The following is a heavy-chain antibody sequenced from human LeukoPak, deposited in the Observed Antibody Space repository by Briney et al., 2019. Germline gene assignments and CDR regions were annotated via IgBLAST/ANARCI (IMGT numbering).Heavy chain of an antibody. CDR2: IYTSGST. Sequence: SQTLSLTCTVSGGSISSGSYYWSWIRQPAGKGLEWIGRIYTSGSTNYNPSLKSRVTISVDTSKNQFSLKLSSVTAADTAVYYCARAVYGYSYGYDYYFDYWGQGTLVTVSS. CDR3: ARAVYGYSYGYDYYFDY. J-gene: IGHJ4*02. D-gene: IGHD5-18*01. CDR1: GGSISSGSYY. V-gene: IGHV4-61*02.